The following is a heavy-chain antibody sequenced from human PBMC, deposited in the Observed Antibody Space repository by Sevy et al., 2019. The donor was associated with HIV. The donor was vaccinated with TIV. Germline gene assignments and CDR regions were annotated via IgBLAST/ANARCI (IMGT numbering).Heavy chain of an antibody. V-gene: IGHV4-61*02. D-gene: IGHD3-16*02. CDR1: GGSISSGSYY. Sequence: SETLSLTCTVSGGSISSGSYYWSWIRQPAGKGLEWIGRIYTSGSTNYNPSLKSRVTSSVDTSKNQFSLKLSSVTAADRAVYYCARRDGTRFYDDVWGSYHDYYYGMDVWGQGTTVTVSS. CDR2: IYTSGST. J-gene: IGHJ6*02. CDR3: ARRDGTRFYDDVWGSYHDYYYGMDV.